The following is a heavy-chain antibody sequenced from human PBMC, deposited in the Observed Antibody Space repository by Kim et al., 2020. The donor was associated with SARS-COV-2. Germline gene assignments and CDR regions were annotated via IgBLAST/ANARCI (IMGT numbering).Heavy chain of an antibody. J-gene: IGHJ6*03. V-gene: IGHV4-34*01. D-gene: IGHD5-18*01. CDR2: INHTGST. CDR3: ARAGGYSYGYVDYYYYIDV. Sequence: SETLSHTCAVYGGSFSTYYWSWIRQAPGKGLEWIGEINHTGSTNYNPSLKSRVTMSLDTSKNQLSLKLSSVTAADTAVYYCARAGGYSYGYVDYYYYIDV. CDR1: GGSFSTYY.